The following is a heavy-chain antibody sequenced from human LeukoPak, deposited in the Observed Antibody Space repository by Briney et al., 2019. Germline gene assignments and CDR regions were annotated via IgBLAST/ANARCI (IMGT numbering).Heavy chain of an antibody. V-gene: IGHV3-74*01. Sequence: PGGSLRLSCAASGFTFSNYWMHWVRQAPGKGLIWVSRINSDGSTTTYADSVKGRFTISRDNSKNTVYLQMNSLRVEDTAVYYCARKDSGSYYDLDYWGQGALVTVSS. CDR2: INSDGSTT. CDR3: ARKDSGSYYDLDY. J-gene: IGHJ4*02. CDR1: GFTFSNYW. D-gene: IGHD1-26*01.